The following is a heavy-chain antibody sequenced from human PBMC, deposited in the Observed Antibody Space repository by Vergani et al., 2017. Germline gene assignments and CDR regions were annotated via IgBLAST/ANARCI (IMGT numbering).Heavy chain of an antibody. V-gene: IGHV1-69*13. J-gene: IGHJ4*02. Sequence: QGQPAQSGAEVKKPGSSVKVSCKASGGTFSSNSISWVRQAPGQGLEWMGRIIPIFGTTSYAQKFQGRVTILADESTSTAYMELSSLRSEDTAVYYCARSSGYYSYYCDFWGQGTLVTVSS. CDR2: IIPIFGTT. CDR1: GGTFSSNS. D-gene: IGHD3-22*01. CDR3: ARSSGYYSYYCDF.